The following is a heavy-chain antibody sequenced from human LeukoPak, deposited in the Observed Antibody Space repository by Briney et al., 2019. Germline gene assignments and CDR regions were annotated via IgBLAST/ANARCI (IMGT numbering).Heavy chain of an antibody. D-gene: IGHD2-2*02. CDR3: ARGAYCSSTSCYISWFDP. V-gene: IGHV3-30-3*01. Sequence: PGGSLRLSCAASGFTFSSYAMHWVRHAPGKGLEWVAVISYDGGNKYYADSVKGRFTISRDNSKNTLCLQMNSLRAEDTAVYYCARGAYCSSTSCYISWFDPWGQGTLVTVSS. J-gene: IGHJ5*02. CDR1: GFTFSSYA. CDR2: ISYDGGNK.